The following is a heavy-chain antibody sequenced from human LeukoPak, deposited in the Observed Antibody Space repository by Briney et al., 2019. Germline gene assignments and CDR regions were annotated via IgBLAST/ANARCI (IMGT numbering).Heavy chain of an antibody. CDR3: TTENLFDP. D-gene: IGHD1-14*01. V-gene: IGHV3-15*01. Sequence: GGSLRLSCAASGFTFSNAWVSWVREAPGKGLEWVGRNKSKTDGGTTDYAAPVKGRFTISRDDSKNTLYLQMNSLKTEDTAVYYCTTENLFDPWGQGTLVTVSS. CDR2: NKSKTDGGTT. J-gene: IGHJ5*02. CDR1: GFTFSNAW.